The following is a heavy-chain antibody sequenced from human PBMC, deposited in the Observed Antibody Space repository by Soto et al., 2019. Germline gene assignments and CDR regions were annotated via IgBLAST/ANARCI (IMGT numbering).Heavy chain of an antibody. CDR2: ISYDGSNK. V-gene: IGHV3-30*18. Sequence: QVQLVESGGGVVQPGRSLRLSCAASGFTFSSYGMHWVRQAPGKGLEWVAVISYDGSNKYYADSVKGRFTISRDNSKNTLYLQMNSLRAEDTAVYYCAKLEYSSSSDYCGQGTLVTFSS. D-gene: IGHD6-6*01. CDR1: GFTFSSYG. CDR3: AKLEYSSSSDY. J-gene: IGHJ4*02.